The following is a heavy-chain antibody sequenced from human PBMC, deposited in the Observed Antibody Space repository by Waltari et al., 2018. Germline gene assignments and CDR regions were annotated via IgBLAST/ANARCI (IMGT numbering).Heavy chain of an antibody. D-gene: IGHD5-18*01. Sequence: QVQLQESGPGLAKASQTLSLTCDVSGGSISNLNFYWSWIRQPAGKGLAWIGRIYRSGWTDYKPSLRGRATMFLDMSKNQFSLTVDSLIAADTAVYYCAVSPDTATSRAAFHFWGPGTTVSVSS. CDR1: GGSISNLNFY. J-gene: IGHJ6*02. CDR2: IYRSGWT. CDR3: AVSPDTATSRAAFHF. V-gene: IGHV4-61*02.